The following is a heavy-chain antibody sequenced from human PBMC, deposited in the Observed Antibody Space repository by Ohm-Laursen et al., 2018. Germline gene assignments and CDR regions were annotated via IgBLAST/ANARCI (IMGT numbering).Heavy chain of an antibody. D-gene: IGHD5-24*01. CDR3: ARVSRGTLQSP. Sequence: SLRLSCAASGFTFNSYSMNWVRQAPGKGLEWVSSISSTSTYIYYADSVKGRFTISRDNAKNSLYLQMNSLRAEDTAVYYCARVSRGTLQSPWGQGTLVTVSS. CDR1: GFTFNSYS. V-gene: IGHV3-21*04. CDR2: ISSTSTYI. J-gene: IGHJ5*02.